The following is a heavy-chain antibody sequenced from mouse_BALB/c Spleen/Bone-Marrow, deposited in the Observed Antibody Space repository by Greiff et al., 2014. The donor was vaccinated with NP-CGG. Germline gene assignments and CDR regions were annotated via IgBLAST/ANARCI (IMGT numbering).Heavy chain of an antibody. Sequence: VQGVESGGGLVQPGGSRKLSCAASGFTFSDYGMAWVRQAPGKGPEWVAFISNLAYSIYYADTVTGRFTISRENAKNTLYLEMSSLRSEDTAMYYCAREGGAMDYWGQGTSVTVSS. CDR1: GFTFSDYG. CDR3: AREGGAMDY. V-gene: IGHV5-15*02. J-gene: IGHJ4*01. CDR2: ISNLAYSI.